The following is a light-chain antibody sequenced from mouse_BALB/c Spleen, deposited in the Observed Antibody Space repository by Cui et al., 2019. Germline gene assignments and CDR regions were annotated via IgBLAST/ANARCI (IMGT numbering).Light chain of an antibody. Sequence: QIVRTQYPALMSASPGANVIMSRSASKIVSYMSWYQQKPRSSPKPRIYHTSNLASGVPARFSGSGSGTSYSLKISSMEAEDAATYYCQQWSSNPWTFGGGTKLEIK. CDR2: HTS. V-gene: IGKV4-68*01. CDR1: KIVSY. J-gene: IGKJ1*01. CDR3: QQWSSNPWT.